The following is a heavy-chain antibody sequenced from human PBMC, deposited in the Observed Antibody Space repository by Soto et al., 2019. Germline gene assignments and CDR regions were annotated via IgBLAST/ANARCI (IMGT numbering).Heavy chain of an antibody. CDR1: GGSISSSNW. CDR2: IYHSGST. V-gene: IGHV4-4*02. J-gene: IGHJ4*02. D-gene: IGHD5-18*01. CDR3: ASVLGYSYGYSDY. Sequence: SETLSLTCAVSGGSISSSNWWSWVRQPPGKGLEWIGEIYHSGSTNYNPSLKSRVTISVDKSKNQFSRKLSSVTAADTAVYYCASVLGYSYGYSDYWGQGTLVTVYS.